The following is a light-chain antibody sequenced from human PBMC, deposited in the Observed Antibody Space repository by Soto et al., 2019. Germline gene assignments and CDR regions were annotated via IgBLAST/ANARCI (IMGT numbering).Light chain of an antibody. V-gene: IGKV3-20*01. CDR1: QSVSSSY. J-gene: IGKJ3*01. CDR3: QQYGSSPVT. Sequence: EMVLTQSPGTLSLSPGERATLSCRASQSVSSSYLGWYQQKPGQDPRLLIYGASSRATGIPDRFSGSGSGTDFTLTISRLEPEDFAVYYCQQYGSSPVTFGPGTKVDIK. CDR2: GAS.